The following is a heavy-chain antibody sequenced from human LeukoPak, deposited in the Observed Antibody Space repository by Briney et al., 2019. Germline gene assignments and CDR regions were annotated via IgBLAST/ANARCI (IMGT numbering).Heavy chain of an antibody. CDR3: LKDMDNNGWG. Sequence: GGSPRLSCEASGFTFENYAIHWVRQAPGKGLEWVSGISWNGDYIGYADSVKGRFTISRDNSKKSLYLQMNSLRPEDTALYYCLKDMDNNGWGWGQGTLVTVSA. J-gene: IGHJ4*02. CDR2: ISWNGDYI. CDR1: GFTFENYA. V-gene: IGHV3-9*01. D-gene: IGHD3-22*01.